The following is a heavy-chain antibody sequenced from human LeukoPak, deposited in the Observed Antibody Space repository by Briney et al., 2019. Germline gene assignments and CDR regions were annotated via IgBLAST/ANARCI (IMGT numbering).Heavy chain of an antibody. D-gene: IGHD6-19*01. V-gene: IGHV1-18*01. CDR2: ISAYNGNT. J-gene: IGHJ4*02. Sequence: GASLKASGKASGYTFTSYGISGVRQAPGQGLEWRGGISAYNGNTNYAHHLQGRVTMTTDTSTSTAYMELRSLISDDTAVYFCATDDIAVAGTNFDYWGQGTLVTVSS. CDR1: GYTFTSYG. CDR3: ATDDIAVAGTNFDY.